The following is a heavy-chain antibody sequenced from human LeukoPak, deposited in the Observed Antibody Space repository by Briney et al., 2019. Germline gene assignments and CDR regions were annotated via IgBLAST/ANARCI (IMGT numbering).Heavy chain of an antibody. CDR3: ARAPMTTEDY. CDR1: GFIVSSNY. D-gene: IGHD4-17*01. V-gene: IGHV3-53*01. CDR2: IYSGGGT. J-gene: IGHJ4*02. Sequence: GGSLRLSCVASGFIVSSNYMSWVRQAPGKGLEWVSVIYSGGGTNYADSVKGRFTISRDRSKNTLYLQMNSLRVEDTAVYYCARAPMTTEDYWGQGTLVIVSS.